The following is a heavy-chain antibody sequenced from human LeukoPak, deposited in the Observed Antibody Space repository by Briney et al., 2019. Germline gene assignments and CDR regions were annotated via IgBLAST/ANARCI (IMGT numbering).Heavy chain of an antibody. Sequence: GGSLRLSCAAAGFTFSSYAITWVRQAPGKGLEWVSGICGSGGSTYYADSVKGRFTISRDTSKNTLCLQMNSLRAEDTAVYYCAKGYSSGWWGYYFDYWGQGTLVTVSS. V-gene: IGHV3-23*01. CDR3: AKGYSSGWWGYYFDY. CDR2: ICGSGGST. CDR1: GFTFSSYA. J-gene: IGHJ4*02. D-gene: IGHD6-19*01.